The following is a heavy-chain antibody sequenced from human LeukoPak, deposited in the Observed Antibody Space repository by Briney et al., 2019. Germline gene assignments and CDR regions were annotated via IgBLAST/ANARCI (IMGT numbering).Heavy chain of an antibody. CDR1: GDTFSSYA. CDR2: IIPIFDTS. Sequence: GASVKVSCKASGDTFSSYAITWVRQAPGQGLEWMGGIIPIFDTSNYAQKFQGRVTFTSDDSTSTAYMELSSLRSEDTAVYYCARSDGYGLVDIWGQGTMVTVSS. V-gene: IGHV1-69*13. J-gene: IGHJ3*02. D-gene: IGHD3-10*01. CDR3: ARSDGYGLVDI.